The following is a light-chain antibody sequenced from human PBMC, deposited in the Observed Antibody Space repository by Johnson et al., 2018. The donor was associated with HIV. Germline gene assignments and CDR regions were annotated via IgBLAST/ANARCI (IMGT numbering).Light chain of an antibody. Sequence: QSLLTQSPSVSAAPGQKVTISCSGSSSNIGNNYVSWYQQLPGAAPKLLIYDTIKRHSGIPDRFSGSKSGTSATLGITGLQTGDEADYYCGTWDSSLNAYVFGAATKVAVL. CDR3: GTWDSSLNAYV. J-gene: IGLJ1*01. V-gene: IGLV1-51*01. CDR1: SSNIGNNY. CDR2: DTI.